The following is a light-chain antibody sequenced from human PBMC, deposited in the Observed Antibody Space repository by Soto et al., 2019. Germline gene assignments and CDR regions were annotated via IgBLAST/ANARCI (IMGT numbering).Light chain of an antibody. Sequence: QSALTQPASVSGSPGQSITISCTGTSSDVGGYNYVSWYQQHPGKAPKLMIYEVSNRPSGVSNRFSGSKSGNTASLTISELQPEDEADYYCETWDSSLSVVVFGGGTQLTVL. CDR2: EVS. CDR1: SSDVGGYNY. V-gene: IGLV2-14*01. CDR3: ETWDSSLSVVV. J-gene: IGLJ2*01.